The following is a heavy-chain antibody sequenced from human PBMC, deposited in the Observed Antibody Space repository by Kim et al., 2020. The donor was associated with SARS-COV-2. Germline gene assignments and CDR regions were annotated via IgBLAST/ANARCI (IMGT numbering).Heavy chain of an antibody. D-gene: IGHD6-6*01. J-gene: IGHJ2*01. CDR1: GFSFSSYD. Sequence: GGSLRLSCAASGFSFSSYDMHLVRQATGKGLEWVSAIGTRGDTYYPDSVKGRFTISRENAENSLSLQMNSLRVGDTAIYYCARELPDSSSYGWYFDLWGR. CDR3: ARELPDSSSYGWYFDL. V-gene: IGHV3-13*01. CDR2: IGTRGDT.